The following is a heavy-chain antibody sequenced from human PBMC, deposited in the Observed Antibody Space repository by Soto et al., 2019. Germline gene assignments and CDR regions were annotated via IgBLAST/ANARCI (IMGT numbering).Heavy chain of an antibody. CDR3: ARDWTYGAAAGTSGFDP. V-gene: IGHV6-1*01. J-gene: IGHJ5*02. CDR2: TYYRSKWYN. D-gene: IGHD6-13*01. CDR1: GDSVSSNSAA. Sequence: PSQTLSLTCAISGDSVSSNSAAWNWIRQSPSRGLEWLGRTYYRSKWYNDYAVSVKSRITINPDTSKNQFSLQPNSVTPEDTAVYYCARDWTYGAAAGTSGFDPWGQGTLVTVSS.